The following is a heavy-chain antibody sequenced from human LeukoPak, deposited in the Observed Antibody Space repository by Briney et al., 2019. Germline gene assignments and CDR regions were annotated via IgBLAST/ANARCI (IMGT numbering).Heavy chain of an antibody. CDR1: GFGFSSHV. Sequence: PGGSLRLSCAASGFGFSSHVMHWVRQAPGKGLEWVSGISGSGGDTYYADSVKGRFTISRDNSKNTLNLQMNSLRAEDTALYYCAKDQNYESSGYYGGFDYWGQGTLVTVSS. V-gene: IGHV3-23*01. J-gene: IGHJ4*02. CDR2: ISGSGGDT. D-gene: IGHD3-22*01. CDR3: AKDQNYESSGYYGGFDY.